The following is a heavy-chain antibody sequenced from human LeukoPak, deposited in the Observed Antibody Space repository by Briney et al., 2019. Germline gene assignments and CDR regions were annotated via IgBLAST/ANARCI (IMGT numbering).Heavy chain of an antibody. D-gene: IGHD1-7*01. Sequence: ASVKVSCKASGYTFTSYGISWVRQAPGQGLEWMGWISAYNGNTNYAQKLQGRVTMTTDTSTSTAYMELRSLRSDDTAVYYCAKGDNWNYVSWFDPWGQGTLVTVSS. J-gene: IGHJ5*02. CDR1: GYTFTSYG. V-gene: IGHV1-18*01. CDR3: AKGDNWNYVSWFDP. CDR2: ISAYNGNT.